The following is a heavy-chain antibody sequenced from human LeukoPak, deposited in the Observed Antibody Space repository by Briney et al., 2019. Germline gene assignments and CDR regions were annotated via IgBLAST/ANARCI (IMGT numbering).Heavy chain of an antibody. CDR3: ARGNWGLFDY. J-gene: IGHJ4*02. CDR2: INHSGSA. V-gene: IGHV4-34*01. D-gene: IGHD7-27*01. CDR1: GGSFSGYY. Sequence: SETLSLTCAVYGGSFSGYYWSWIRQPPGKGLEWIGEINHSGSANYNPSLKSRVTISVDTSKNQFSLKLSSVTAADTAVYYCARGNWGLFDYWGQGTLVTVSS.